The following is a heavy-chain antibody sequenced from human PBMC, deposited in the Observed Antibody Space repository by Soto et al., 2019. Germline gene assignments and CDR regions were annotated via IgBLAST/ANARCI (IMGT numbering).Heavy chain of an antibody. CDR2: ISAYNGNT. D-gene: IGHD6-13*01. Sequence: GASVKVSCKASGYTFTSSGISXVRQAPGQGLEWMGWISAYNGNTNYAQNLQGRVTMTTDTSTSTAYMELRSLRSDDTAVYYCARAVFQGVGAAASCWFDPWGQGTLVTVSS. V-gene: IGHV1-18*01. CDR1: GYTFTSSG. J-gene: IGHJ5*02. CDR3: ARAVFQGVGAAASCWFDP.